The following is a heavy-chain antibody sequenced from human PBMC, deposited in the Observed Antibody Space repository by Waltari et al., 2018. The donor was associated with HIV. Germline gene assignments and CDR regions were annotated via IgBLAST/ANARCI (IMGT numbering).Heavy chain of an antibody. V-gene: IGHV3-33*01. CDR2: IWHDGSKK. J-gene: IGHJ4*02. CDR1: GLMFSIYG. D-gene: IGHD3-16*01. CDR3: ATGLREYWGDN. Sequence: QAQLVESGGGVVQAGRSLRLSCAASGLMFSIYGMHWVRQAPGKGLGWVAVIWHDGSKKYYADSVKGRFTISRDNSKNTVDLQMDSLRVEDTAVYYCATGLREYWGDNWGQGSPVTVSS.